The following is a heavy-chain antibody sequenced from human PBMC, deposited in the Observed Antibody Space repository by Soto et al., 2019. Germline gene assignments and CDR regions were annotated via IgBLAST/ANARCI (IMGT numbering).Heavy chain of an antibody. CDR1: GYTFTSYG. J-gene: IGHJ5*02. CDR2: ISAYNGNT. Sequence: QVQLVQSGAEVKKPGASVKVSCKASGYTFTSYGISWVRQAPGQGLEWMGWISAYNGNTNYAQKLQGRVTMTTDTSTSTAYMELRSLRSDDTAVYYCARDACSGGSCYSNWFDPWGQGTLVTVSS. D-gene: IGHD2-15*01. CDR3: ARDACSGGSCYSNWFDP. V-gene: IGHV1-18*01.